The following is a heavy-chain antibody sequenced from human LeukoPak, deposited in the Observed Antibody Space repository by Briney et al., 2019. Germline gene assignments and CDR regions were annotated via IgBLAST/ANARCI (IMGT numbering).Heavy chain of an antibody. V-gene: IGHV3-11*03. D-gene: IGHD6-6*01. CDR2: ISGSGSHT. CDR3: ARHFAYSSSSYFDY. CDR1: GFTFSDYY. J-gene: IGHJ4*02. Sequence: PGGSLRLSCAASGFTFSDYYMSWIRQAPGKGLEWVSYISGSGSHTTYADSVRGRFTISRDNAKNSLSLQVNSLRADDTAVYYCARHFAYSSSSYFDYWGQGSLVTVSS.